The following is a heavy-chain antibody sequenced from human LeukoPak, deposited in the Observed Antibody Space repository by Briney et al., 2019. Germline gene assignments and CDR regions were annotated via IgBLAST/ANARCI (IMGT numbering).Heavy chain of an antibody. CDR2: IYYSGNT. J-gene: IGHJ5*02. V-gene: IGHV4-39*01. CDR3: ASGRITIFGVVIIRTQAFDP. D-gene: IGHD3-3*01. Sequence: PSETLSLTCTVSGGSISSNYYWGWIRQPPGKGLEWIGSIYYSGNTYYNPSLKSRVTISVDTSKNQFSLKLSSVTAADTAVYYCASGRITIFGVVIIRTQAFDPWGQGTLVTVSS. CDR1: GGSISSNYY.